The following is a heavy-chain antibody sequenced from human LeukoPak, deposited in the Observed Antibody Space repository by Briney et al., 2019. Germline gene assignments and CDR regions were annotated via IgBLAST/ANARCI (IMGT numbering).Heavy chain of an antibody. V-gene: IGHV4-34*01. J-gene: IGHJ5*02. CDR2: INHSGST. D-gene: IGHD2-2*01. Sequence: PSETLSLTCAVYGGSFSGYYWSWIRQPPGKGLEWIGKINHSGSTNYNPSLKSRVTISVDTSKNQFSLKLSSVTAADTAVYYCARGQFGYCSSTSSCRNWFDPWGQGTLVTVSS. CDR1: GGSFSGYY. CDR3: ARGQFGYCSSTSSCRNWFDP.